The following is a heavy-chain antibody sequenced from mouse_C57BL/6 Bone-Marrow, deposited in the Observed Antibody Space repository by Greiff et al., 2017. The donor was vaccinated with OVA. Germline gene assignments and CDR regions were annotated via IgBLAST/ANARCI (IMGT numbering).Heavy chain of an antibody. CDR1: GYTFTSYW. CDR3: TRYDYDEQAWFAY. Sequence: QVQLQQPGAELVKPGASVKLSCKASGYTFTSYWMHWVKQRPGQGLEWIGMIHPNSGSTNYNEKFKSKATLTVDKSSRTAYMQLSSLTSEDSAVYYGTRYDYDEQAWFAYWGQGTVITVSA. V-gene: IGHV1-64*01. J-gene: IGHJ3*01. CDR2: IHPNSGST. D-gene: IGHD2-4*01.